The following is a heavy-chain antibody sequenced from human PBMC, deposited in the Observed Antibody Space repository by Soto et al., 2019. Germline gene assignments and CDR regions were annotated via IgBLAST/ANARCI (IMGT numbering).Heavy chain of an antibody. CDR3: ARPMLGYHVDTAHFDY. CDR1: GFTFSSYA. V-gene: IGHV3-30-3*01. CDR2: ISYDGSNK. Sequence: QVQLVESGGGVVQPGRSLRLSCAASGFTFSSYAMHWVRQAPGKGLEWVAVISYDGSNKYYADSVKGRFTISRDNSKNTLYLQMNSLRAEDTAVYYCARPMLGYHVDTAHFDYWGQGTLGTVSS. J-gene: IGHJ4*02. D-gene: IGHD5-18*01.